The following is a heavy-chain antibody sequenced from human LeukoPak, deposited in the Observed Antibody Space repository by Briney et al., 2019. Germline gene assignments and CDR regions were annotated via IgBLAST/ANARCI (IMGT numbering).Heavy chain of an antibody. CDR1: GFTFSSYE. Sequence: GSLRLSCAASGFTFSSYEMNWVRQAPGKGLEWVSYISSSGSTIYYADSVKGRFIISRDNAKNSLYLQMNSLRAEDTAVYYCAREFRGPGRFDYWGQGTLVTVSS. J-gene: IGHJ4*02. D-gene: IGHD3-10*01. CDR3: AREFRGPGRFDY. CDR2: ISSSGSTI. V-gene: IGHV3-48*03.